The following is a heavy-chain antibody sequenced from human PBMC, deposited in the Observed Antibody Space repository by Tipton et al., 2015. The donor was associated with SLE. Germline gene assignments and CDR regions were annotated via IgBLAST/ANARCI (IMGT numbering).Heavy chain of an antibody. Sequence: QLVQSGGEVKEPGESLKISCKASGYGFTGYWIGWVGQMPGKGLEWMGILYPADSQTKYNPSFQGQVTISADKSISTAYLQWSTLKASDTAMYYCARHSGYFTRPYFDYWGQGILVTVSS. D-gene: IGHD3-9*01. CDR2: LYPADSQT. V-gene: IGHV5-51*01. CDR1: GYGFTGYW. J-gene: IGHJ4*02. CDR3: ARHSGYFTRPYFDY.